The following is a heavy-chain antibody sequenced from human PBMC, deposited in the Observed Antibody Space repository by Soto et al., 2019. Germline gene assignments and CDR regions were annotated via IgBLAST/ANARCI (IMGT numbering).Heavy chain of an antibody. V-gene: IGHV4-61*01. CDR2: IYYSGNT. CDR3: ARAEGRDAFDI. Sequence: SETLSLTCPVSGASVSSDTYYWSWFRQPPGKGLEWIGYIYYSGNTHYNPSLRSRVTISLDTSKNQFSLKLTSVTAADTAMYYCARAEGRDAFDIWGQGTMVTVSS. J-gene: IGHJ3*02. CDR1: GASVSSDTYY. D-gene: IGHD3-10*01.